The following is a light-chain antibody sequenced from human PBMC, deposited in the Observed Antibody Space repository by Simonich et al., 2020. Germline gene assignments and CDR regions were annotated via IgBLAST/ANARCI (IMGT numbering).Light chain of an antibody. J-gene: IGLJ3*02. CDR3: SSYTSSSTWV. V-gene: IGLV2-14*03. CDR1: SSDVGGYNY. CDR2: DVS. Sequence: QSALTQPASASGSPGQSITISCTGTSSDVGGYNYVSWYQQHPGKAHKLMIYDVSNRPSGVSNRFSGSKSGNTASLTISGLQAEDEADYYCSSYTSSSTWVFGGGTKLTVL.